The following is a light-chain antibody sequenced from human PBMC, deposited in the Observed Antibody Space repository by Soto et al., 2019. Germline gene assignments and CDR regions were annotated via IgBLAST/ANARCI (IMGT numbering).Light chain of an antibody. CDR2: DAS. CDR3: QKSNSYSWT. V-gene: IGKV1-5*01. Sequence: DIQMTQSPSTLSASVGDRVTITCRASQSISSWLAWYQQKPGKAPKLLIYDASSLESGVPSRFSGSGSGTEFTLTISSLQPDDFANYYCQKSNSYSWTFGQGTKVEIK. J-gene: IGKJ1*01. CDR1: QSISSW.